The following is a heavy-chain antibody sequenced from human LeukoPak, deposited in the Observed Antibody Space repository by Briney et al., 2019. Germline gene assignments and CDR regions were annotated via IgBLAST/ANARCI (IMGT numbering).Heavy chain of an antibody. CDR3: AKDPNDFWSGYYPPRYFDY. V-gene: IGHV3-30*02. CDR2: IRYDGSNK. J-gene: IGHJ4*02. CDR1: GFTFSSYG. D-gene: IGHD3-3*01. Sequence: GGSLRLSCAASGFTFSSYGMHWVRQAPGKGLEWVAFIRYDGSNKYYADSVKGRFTISRDNSKNTLYLQMNSLRAEDTAVYYCAKDPNDFWSGYYPPRYFDYWGQGTLVTVSS.